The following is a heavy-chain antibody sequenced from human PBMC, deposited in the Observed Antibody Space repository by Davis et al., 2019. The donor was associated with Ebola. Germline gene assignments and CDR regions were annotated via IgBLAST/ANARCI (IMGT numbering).Heavy chain of an antibody. CDR3: SGLGASSGWYLP. CDR2: IGVTGSST. V-gene: IGHV3-23*01. J-gene: IGHJ5*02. Sequence: GESLKISCAASGFTFSTYALSWVRQAPGKGLEWVSAIGVTGSSTYYADSVKGRFTISRDNSKNTLYLQMNSLRAEDTAVYYCSGLGASSGWYLPWGQGTLVTVSS. CDR1: GFTFSTYA. D-gene: IGHD6-19*01.